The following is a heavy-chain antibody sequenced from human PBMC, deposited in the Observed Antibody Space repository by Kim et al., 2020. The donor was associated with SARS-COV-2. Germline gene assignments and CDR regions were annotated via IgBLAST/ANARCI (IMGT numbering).Heavy chain of an antibody. CDR2: IYYSGST. D-gene: IGHD5-18*01. CDR3: ARDRGGYSYGHTDNHEYYYYGMDV. Sequence: SETLSLTCTVSGGSISSYYWSWIRQPPGKGLEWIGYIYYSGSTNYNPSLKSRVTISVDTSKNQFSLKLSSVTAADTAVYYCARDRGGYSYGHTDNHEYYYYGMDVWGQGTTVTVSS. V-gene: IGHV4-59*01. J-gene: IGHJ6*02. CDR1: GGSISSYY.